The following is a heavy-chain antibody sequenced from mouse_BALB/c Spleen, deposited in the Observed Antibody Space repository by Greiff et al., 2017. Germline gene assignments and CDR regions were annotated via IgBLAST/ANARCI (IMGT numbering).Heavy chain of an antibody. CDR3: ARSIDYGSSLFDY. J-gene: IGHJ2*01. CDR2: ISSGSSTI. Sequence: EVKLMESGGGLVQPGGSRKLSCAASGFTFSSFGMHWVRQAPEKGLEWVAYISSGSSTIYYADTVKGRFTISRDNPKNTLFLQMTSLRSEDTAMYYCARSIDYGSSLFDYWGQGTTLTVSS. V-gene: IGHV5-17*02. CDR1: GFTFSSFG. D-gene: IGHD1-1*01.